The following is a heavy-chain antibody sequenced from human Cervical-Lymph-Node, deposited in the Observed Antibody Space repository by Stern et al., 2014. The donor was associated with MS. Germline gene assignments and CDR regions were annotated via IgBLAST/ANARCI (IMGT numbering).Heavy chain of an antibody. CDR3: ARGAPPDY. V-gene: IGHV5-51*03. CDR2: IYPDDSDT. J-gene: IGHJ4*02. CDR1: GYIFTNYW. D-gene: IGHD4/OR15-4a*01. Sequence: QLVQSGAEVKKPGESLKISCKASGYIFTNYWIGWVRQMPGKGLEWMGIIYPDDSDTRYSPSFRGQVIISADKSIGTAYLQWSSLKASDTAVYYCARGAPPDYWGQGTLVTVSS.